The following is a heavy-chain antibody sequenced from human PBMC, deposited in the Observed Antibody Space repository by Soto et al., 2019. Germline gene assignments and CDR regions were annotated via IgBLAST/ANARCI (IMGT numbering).Heavy chain of an antibody. CDR1: GWSISSWY. CDR2: IYYSGST. J-gene: IGHJ4*02. V-gene: IGHV4-59*08. Sequence: SETLSLTCTVSGWSISSWYWSWIRQPPGKGLEWIGYIYYSGSTNCNPSLKSRVTISVDTSKNQFSLKLSSVTAADTAVYYCARRYGSAIDYWGQGTLVTVSS. D-gene: IGHD1-26*01. CDR3: ARRYGSAIDY.